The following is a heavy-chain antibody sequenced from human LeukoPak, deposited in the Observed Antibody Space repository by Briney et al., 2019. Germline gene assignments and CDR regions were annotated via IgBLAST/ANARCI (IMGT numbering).Heavy chain of an antibody. CDR2: IYAGESDI. V-gene: IGHV5-51*01. D-gene: IGHD3-10*01. Sequence: AESLNISCEGSGYGFTNYRLGGVRPMRREGLEWMGIIYAGESDISENPSLHRHVTISADKSISTAYLQRSSLKASDAAMYYCARQAGVTGSGSDYVYWGQGTMVTVSS. J-gene: IGHJ4*02. CDR3: ARQAGVTGSGSDYVY. CDR1: GYGFTNYR.